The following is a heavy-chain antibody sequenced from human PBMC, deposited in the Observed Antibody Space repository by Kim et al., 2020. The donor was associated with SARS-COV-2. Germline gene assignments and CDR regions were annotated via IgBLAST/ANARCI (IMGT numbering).Heavy chain of an antibody. D-gene: IGHD3-16*01. V-gene: IGHV3-7*03. CDR2: DGRER. CDR3: ARDWGDY. J-gene: IGHJ4*02. Sequence: DGRERYYVDSVRGRLTISRDNAEHSFYLQMNSLRADETAVYYCARDWGDYWGQGTLVTVSS.